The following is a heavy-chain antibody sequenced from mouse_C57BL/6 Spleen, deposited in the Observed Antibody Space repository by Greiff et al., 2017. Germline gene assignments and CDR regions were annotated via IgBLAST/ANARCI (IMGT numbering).Heavy chain of an antibody. CDR2: IYPGDGDT. CDR1: GYAFSSSW. Sequence: VQVVESGPELVKPGASVKISCKASGYAFSSSWMNWVKQRPGKGLEWIGRIYPGDGDTNYNGKFKGKATLTADKSSSTAYMQLSSLTSEDSAVYFCARGYAMDYWGQGTSVTVSS. CDR3: ARGYAMDY. V-gene: IGHV1-82*01. J-gene: IGHJ4*01.